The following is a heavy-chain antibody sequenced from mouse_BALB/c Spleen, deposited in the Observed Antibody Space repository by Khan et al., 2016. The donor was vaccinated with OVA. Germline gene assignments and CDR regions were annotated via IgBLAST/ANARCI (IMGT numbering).Heavy chain of an antibody. CDR3: ASDSSGEEFAY. CDR1: GYTFTDYG. Sequence: QVQLKQSGAELVRPGVSVKISCKGSGYTFTDYGIHWVKQSHAKSLEWIGVISTYYGDASYNQKFKGKATMTVDKSSSTAYMELARLTSEDSAICYCASDSSGEEFAYWGQGTLVTVSA. V-gene: IGHV1S137*01. CDR2: ISTYYGDA. D-gene: IGHD3-2*01. J-gene: IGHJ3*01.